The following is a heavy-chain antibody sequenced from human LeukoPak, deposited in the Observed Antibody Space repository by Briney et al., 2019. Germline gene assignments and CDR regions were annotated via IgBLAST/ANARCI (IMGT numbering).Heavy chain of an antibody. D-gene: IGHD3-10*01. Sequence: SVKVSCKASGGTFSSYAISWVRQAPGQGLEWMRGIIPIFGTANYAQKFQGRVTITADESTSTAYMELSSLRSEDTAVYYCAREITMVRGKSDYYYYGMDVWGKGTTVTVSS. J-gene: IGHJ6*04. CDR2: IIPIFGTA. CDR1: GGTFSSYA. V-gene: IGHV1-69*13. CDR3: AREITMVRGKSDYYYYGMDV.